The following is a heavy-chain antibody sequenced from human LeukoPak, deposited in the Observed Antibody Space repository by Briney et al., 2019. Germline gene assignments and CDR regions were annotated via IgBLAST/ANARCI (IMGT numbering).Heavy chain of an antibody. D-gene: IGHD2-2*03. V-gene: IGHV3-30*02. J-gene: IGHJ4*02. CDR3: ARGLDIVVVPAAVGVFDY. CDR1: GFTFSSYG. CDR2: IRYDGSNK. Sequence: GGSLRLSCAASGFTFSSYGMHWVRQAPGKGLEWVAFIRYDGSNKYYADSVKGRFTISRDNSKNTLYLQMNSLRAEDTAVYYCARGLDIVVVPAAVGVFDYWGQGTLVTVSS.